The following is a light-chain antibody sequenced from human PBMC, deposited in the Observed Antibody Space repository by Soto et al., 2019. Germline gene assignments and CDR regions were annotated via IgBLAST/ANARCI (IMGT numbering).Light chain of an antibody. CDR3: QQYGSSPYT. CDR2: GAS. V-gene: IGKV3-20*01. Sequence: EFVLTQSPGTLSLSPGERVTLSCRAIQSVSSSDFAWYQQKPGQAPRLLIYGASNRATDIPDRFSGNGSGTDFTLTINRMEREDFAVYYCQQYGSSPYTFGQGTKVDIK. CDR1: QSVSSSD. J-gene: IGKJ2*01.